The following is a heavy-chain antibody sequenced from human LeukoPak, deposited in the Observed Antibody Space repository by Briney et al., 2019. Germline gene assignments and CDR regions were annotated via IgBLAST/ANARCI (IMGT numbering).Heavy chain of an antibody. D-gene: IGHD2-2*01. Sequence: GGSLRLSCAAPGFTFSSYAMSWVRQAPGKGLEWVSYISSSSSTIYYADSVKVRFTISRDNAKNSLYLQMNSLRAEDTAVYYCANARGPAASYYYYYYYMDVWGKGTTVTVSS. J-gene: IGHJ6*03. V-gene: IGHV3-48*01. CDR3: ANARGPAASYYYYYYYMDV. CDR1: GFTFSSYA. CDR2: ISSSSSTI.